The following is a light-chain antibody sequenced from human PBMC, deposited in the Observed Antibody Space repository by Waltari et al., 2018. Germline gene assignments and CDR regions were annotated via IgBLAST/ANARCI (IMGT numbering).Light chain of an antibody. CDR2: MAS. J-gene: IGKJ2*01. CDR1: ESISSW. V-gene: IGKV1-5*03. CDR3: QQYSSYSA. Sequence: DIQMTQSPSTLSASVGDRVTITCRASESISSWLAWYQQKPGKAPKLLIYMASNLESGVPSRFSGSGSGTEFTLTITSLQPDDFATYYCQQYSSYSAFGQGTKLEIE.